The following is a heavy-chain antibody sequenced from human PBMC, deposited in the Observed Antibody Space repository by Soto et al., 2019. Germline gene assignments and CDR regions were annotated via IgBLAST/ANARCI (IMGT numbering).Heavy chain of an antibody. J-gene: IGHJ4*02. CDR1: GFTFNIYG. CDR3: AKDQASGQGSFDS. Sequence: GGSLRLSCAASGFTFNIYGMHWVRQAPDKGLEWVALISYDGSNQYYADSVKGRFTISRDNSKNTLFLQMNSLRADDTAVYYCAKDQASGQGSFDSWGQGTLVNVS. V-gene: IGHV3-30*18. CDR2: ISYDGSNQ.